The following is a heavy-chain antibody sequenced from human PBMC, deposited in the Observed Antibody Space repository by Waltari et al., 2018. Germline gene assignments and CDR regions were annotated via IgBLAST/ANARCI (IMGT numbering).Heavy chain of an antibody. D-gene: IGHD6-19*01. CDR2: IYYSGST. CDR3: ARDKAVAGNDAFDI. J-gene: IGHJ3*02. V-gene: IGHV4-31*03. Sequence: QVQLQESGPGLVKPSQTLSLTCTVSGGSISSGGYYWSWIRQHPGKGLEWIGYIYYSGSTYYNPSLKSRVTISVDTSKNQFSLKLSSVTAADTTVYYCARDKAVAGNDAFDIWGQGTMVTVSS. CDR1: GGSISSGGYY.